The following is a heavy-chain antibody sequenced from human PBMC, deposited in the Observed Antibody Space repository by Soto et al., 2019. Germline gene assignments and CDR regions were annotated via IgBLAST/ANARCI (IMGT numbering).Heavy chain of an antibody. CDR1: GYTFKSYC. V-gene: IGHV1-18*01. D-gene: IGHD1-1*01. J-gene: IGHJ4*02. Sequence: ASVKVSCKASGYTFKSYCVSWVRQAPGQGLEWMGWISAYNGNTNYAQKLQGRVTMTTDTSTNTAYMELRSLRSDDRAVYYCARVSLDDTGSPPPLDCWGQGTLVTVPQ. CDR3: ARVSLDDTGSPPPLDC. CDR2: ISAYNGNT.